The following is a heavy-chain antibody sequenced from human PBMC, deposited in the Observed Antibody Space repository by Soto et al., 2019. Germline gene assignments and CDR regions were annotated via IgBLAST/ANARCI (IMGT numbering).Heavy chain of an antibody. CDR3: ARAREVRGVIITYPYYYGMDV. Sequence: SVKVSCKASGGTFSSYAISWVRQAPGQGLEWMGGIIPIFGTANYTQKFQGRVTITADESTSTAYMELSSLRSEDTAVYYCARAREVRGVIITYPYYYGMDVWGQGTTVTVSS. V-gene: IGHV1-69*13. CDR2: IIPIFGTA. J-gene: IGHJ6*02. CDR1: GGTFSSYA. D-gene: IGHD3-10*01.